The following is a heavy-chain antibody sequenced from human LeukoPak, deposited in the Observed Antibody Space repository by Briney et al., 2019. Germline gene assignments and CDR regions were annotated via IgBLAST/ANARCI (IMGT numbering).Heavy chain of an antibody. Sequence: PSETLSLTCAVYGGSFSGYYCSWIRQPPGEGLEWLGEINHSGSTNYNPSLKSRVTISVDTSKNQFSLKLSSVTAADTAVYYCARGGGSGTKSTDAFDIWGQGTMVTVSS. CDR3: ARGGGSGTKSTDAFDI. CDR2: INHSGST. D-gene: IGHD3-10*01. J-gene: IGHJ3*02. CDR1: GGSFSGYY. V-gene: IGHV4-34*01.